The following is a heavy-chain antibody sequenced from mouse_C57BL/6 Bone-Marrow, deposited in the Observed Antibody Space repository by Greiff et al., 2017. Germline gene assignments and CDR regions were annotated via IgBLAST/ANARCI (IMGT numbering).Heavy chain of an antibody. J-gene: IGHJ1*03. D-gene: IGHD1-1*01. CDR3: APIATVVARYFDG. CDR2: IDPANGNT. V-gene: IGHV14-3*01. Sequence: VQLQQSVAELVRPGASVKLSCTASGFNIKNTYMHWVKQRPEQGLEWIGRIDPANGNTKYAPKFQGKATITADTSSNTAYLQLSILTSEDTAIYYCAPIATVVARYFDGWGTGTTVTVSS. CDR1: GFNIKNTY.